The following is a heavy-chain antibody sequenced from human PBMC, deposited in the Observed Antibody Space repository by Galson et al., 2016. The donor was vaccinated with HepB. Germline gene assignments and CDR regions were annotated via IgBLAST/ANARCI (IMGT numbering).Heavy chain of an antibody. D-gene: IGHD3-3*01. CDR2: IHWYSSTN. V-gene: IGHV3-9*01. CDR1: GFPFEDYA. Sequence: SLRLSCAASGFPFEDYAMHWVRQVPGKGLEWVAGIHWYSSTNDYADSVKGRFTISRDNAKKSLYLQMNSLRAEDTAFYYCAKGRRNTLFGAAVSGWGSNFDSWGQGILVTVSS. CDR3: AKGRRNTLFGAAVSGWGSNFDS. J-gene: IGHJ4*02.